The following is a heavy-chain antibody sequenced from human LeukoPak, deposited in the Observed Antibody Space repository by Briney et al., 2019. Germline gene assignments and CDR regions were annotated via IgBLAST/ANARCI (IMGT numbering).Heavy chain of an antibody. J-gene: IGHJ3*02. CDR2: ISGSGGST. Sequence: GGSLRLSCAASGFTFSSYAMSWVRQAPGKGLEWVSAISGSGGSTYYADSVRGRFTISRENSKTTLYLQMKRLSAEDTAVYYCAKLYRYCSSTSCPNAFDIWGQGTMVTVSS. CDR3: AKLYRYCSSTSCPNAFDI. V-gene: IGHV3-23*01. CDR1: GFTFSSYA. D-gene: IGHD2-2*01.